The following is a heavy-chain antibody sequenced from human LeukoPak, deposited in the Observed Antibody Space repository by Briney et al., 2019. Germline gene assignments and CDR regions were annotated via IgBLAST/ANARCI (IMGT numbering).Heavy chain of an antibody. CDR1: EFTFSSYS. J-gene: IGHJ4*02. CDR3: AKDLRGYSYGSDY. Sequence: GGSLRLSCAASEFTFSSYSMNWVRQAPGKGLEWVSYITNSGNSKSYADSVKGRFTISRDNSKNTLYLQMNSLRAEDTAIYYCAKDLRGYSYGSDYWGQGTLVTVSS. V-gene: IGHV3-48*01. CDR2: ITNSGNSK. D-gene: IGHD5-18*01.